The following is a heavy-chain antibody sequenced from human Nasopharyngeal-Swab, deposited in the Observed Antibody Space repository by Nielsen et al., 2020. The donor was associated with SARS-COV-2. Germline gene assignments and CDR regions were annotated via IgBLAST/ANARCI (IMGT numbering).Heavy chain of an antibody. D-gene: IGHD6-13*01. CDR3: ARGSGSSSWELDY. Sequence: SVKVSCKASGGTFSSYAISWVRQAPGQGLEWMGGIIPIFGTANYAQKFQGRVMITADESTSTAYMELSSLRSEDTAVYYCARGSGSSSWELDYWGQGTLVTVSS. J-gene: IGHJ4*02. CDR2: IIPIFGTA. V-gene: IGHV1-69*13. CDR1: GGTFSSYA.